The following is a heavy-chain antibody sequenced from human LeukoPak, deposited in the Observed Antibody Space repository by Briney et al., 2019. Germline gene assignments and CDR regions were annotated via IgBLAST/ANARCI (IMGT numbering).Heavy chain of an antibody. CDR1: GGSISSYY. CDR2: IYYSGST. V-gene: IGHV4-59*01. D-gene: IGHD3-10*01. J-gene: IGHJ6*03. CDR3: ARGVSYYGSGSYYRVGYYYYYMDV. Sequence: PSETLSLTCTVSGGSISSYYWSWIRQPPGKGLEWIGYIYYSGSTNYNPSLKSRVTISVDTSKNQFSLKLSSVTAADTAVYYCARGVSYYGSGSYYRVGYYYYYMDVWGKGTTVTISS.